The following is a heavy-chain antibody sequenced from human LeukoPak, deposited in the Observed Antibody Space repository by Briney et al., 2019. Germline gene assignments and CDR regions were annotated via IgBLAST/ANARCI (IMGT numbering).Heavy chain of an antibody. J-gene: IGHJ6*03. CDR2: IRYDGSNK. D-gene: IGHD4-23*01. V-gene: IGHV3-30*02. Sequence: GGSLRLSCAASGFTFSSYGMHWVRQAPGKGLEWVAFIRYDGSNKYYADSVKGQFTISRDNAKNSLYLQMNSLRADDTAVYYCARDKRGATVVTLYSYYYMDVWGKGTTVTISS. CDR1: GFTFSSYG. CDR3: ARDKRGATVVTLYSYYYMDV.